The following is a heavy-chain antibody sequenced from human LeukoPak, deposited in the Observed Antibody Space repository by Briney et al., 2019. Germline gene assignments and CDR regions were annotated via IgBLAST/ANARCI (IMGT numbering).Heavy chain of an antibody. D-gene: IGHD6-13*01. Sequence: GGSLRLSCAASGFTVSSNYMSWVRQAPGKGLEWVSVIYSGGSTYYADSVKGRFTISRDNSKNTLYLQMNSLRAEDTAVYYCARDSSSSWGPDYYYGMDVWGQGTTVTVSS. CDR3: ARDSSSSWGPDYYYGMDV. CDR1: GFTVSSNY. CDR2: IYSGGST. J-gene: IGHJ6*02. V-gene: IGHV3-53*01.